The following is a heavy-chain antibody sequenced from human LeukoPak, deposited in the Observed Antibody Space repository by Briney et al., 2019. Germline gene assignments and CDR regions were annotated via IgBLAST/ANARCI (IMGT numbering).Heavy chain of an antibody. CDR2: IKQDGSEK. Sequence: SGGSLRLSCAASGFTFSSYWMNWVRQAPGKGLEWVANIKQDGSEKNYVDSVKSRFTISRDNAKNSLYLQMNSLRAEDTAVYYCAREGYSYAYYFDYWGQGTLVTVSS. CDR1: GFTFSSYW. D-gene: IGHD5-18*01. CDR3: AREGYSYAYYFDY. J-gene: IGHJ4*02. V-gene: IGHV3-7*01.